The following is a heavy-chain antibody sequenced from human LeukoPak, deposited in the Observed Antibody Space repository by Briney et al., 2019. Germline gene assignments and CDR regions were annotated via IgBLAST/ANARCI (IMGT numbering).Heavy chain of an antibody. D-gene: IGHD6-19*01. CDR2: MIPILGIA. Sequence: GSSVKVSCKASGGTFSSYAISWVRQAPGQGLEWMGRMIPILGIANYAQKFQGRVTITADKSTSTAYMELSSLRSEDTAVYYCARDPLANEQWLVGYWGQGTLVTVSS. V-gene: IGHV1-69*04. J-gene: IGHJ4*02. CDR1: GGTFSSYA. CDR3: ARDPLANEQWLVGY.